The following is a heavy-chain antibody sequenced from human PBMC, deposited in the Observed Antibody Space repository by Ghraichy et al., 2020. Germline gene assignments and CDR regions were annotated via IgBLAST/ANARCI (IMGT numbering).Heavy chain of an antibody. J-gene: IGHJ4*02. Sequence: GESLNISCAASGFTFSSYAMSWVRQAPGKGLEWVSAISGSGGSTYCADSVKGRFTISRDNSKNTLYLQMNSLRAEDTAVYYCANRRDPGSGANFDYWGQGTLVTVSS. CDR1: GFTFSSYA. V-gene: IGHV3-23*01. CDR3: ANRRDPGSGANFDY. D-gene: IGHD3-10*01. CDR2: ISGSGGST.